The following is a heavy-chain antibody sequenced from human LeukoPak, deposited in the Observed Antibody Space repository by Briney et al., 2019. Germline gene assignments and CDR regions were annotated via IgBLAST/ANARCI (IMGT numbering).Heavy chain of an antibody. J-gene: IGHJ3*02. Sequence: GGSLRLSCAASGFTVSTNYMSWVRQAPGKGLEWVSVIYSDGRTYYADSVKGRFTISRDNSKNTLYLQMNSLRAENTAVYYCARDSGRFDVFDIWGQGTMVTVSS. CDR2: IYSDGRT. D-gene: IGHD3-10*01. CDR1: GFTVSTNY. V-gene: IGHV3-53*01. CDR3: ARDSGRFDVFDI.